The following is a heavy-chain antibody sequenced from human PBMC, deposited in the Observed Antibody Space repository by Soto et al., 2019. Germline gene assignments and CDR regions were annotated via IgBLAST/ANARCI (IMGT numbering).Heavy chain of an antibody. D-gene: IGHD6-13*01. V-gene: IGHV4-59*01. CDR2: IYYSGST. CDR3: ASRGIAPDYGMDV. J-gene: IGHJ6*02. Sequence: QVQLQESGPGLVKPSETLSLTCTVSGGSISSYYWSWIRQPPGEGLEWIGYIYYSGSTNYNPSLKSRVTISVDTSKNQFSLKLSSVTAADTAVYYCASRGIAPDYGMDVWGQGTTVTVSS. CDR1: GGSISSYY.